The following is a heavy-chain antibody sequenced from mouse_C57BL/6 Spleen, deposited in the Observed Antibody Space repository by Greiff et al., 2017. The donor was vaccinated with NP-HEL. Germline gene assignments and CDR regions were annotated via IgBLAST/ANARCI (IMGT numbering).Heavy chain of an antibody. Sequence: VQLQQPGAELVKPGASVKMSCKASGYTFTSYWITWVKQRPGQGLEWIGDIYPGSGSTNYNEKFKSKATLTVDTSSSTAYMQLSSLTSEDSAVYYCARGGYDYDGAMDYWGQGTSVTVSS. CDR1: GYTFTSYW. V-gene: IGHV1-55*01. CDR2: IYPGSGST. CDR3: ARGGYDYDGAMDY. J-gene: IGHJ4*01. D-gene: IGHD2-4*01.